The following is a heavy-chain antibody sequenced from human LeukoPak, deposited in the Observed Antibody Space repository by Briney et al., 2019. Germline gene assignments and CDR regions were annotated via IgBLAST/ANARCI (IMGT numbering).Heavy chain of an antibody. CDR1: GGSISSGGYY. CDR2: IYYSGST. Sequence: SETLSLTCTVSGGSISSGGYYWSWIRQHPGKGLEWIGYIYYSGSTYYNPSLKSRVTISVDTFKNQFSLKLSSVTAADTAVYYCARDLGYYDSSGRDAFDIWGQGTMVTVSS. D-gene: IGHD3-22*01. J-gene: IGHJ3*02. CDR3: ARDLGYYDSSGRDAFDI. V-gene: IGHV4-31*03.